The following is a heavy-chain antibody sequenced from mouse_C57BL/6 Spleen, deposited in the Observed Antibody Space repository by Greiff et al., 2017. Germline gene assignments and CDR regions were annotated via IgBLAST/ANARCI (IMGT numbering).Heavy chain of an antibody. V-gene: IGHV1-55*01. D-gene: IGHD2-4*01. CDR1: GYTFTSYW. CDR2: IYPGSGST. Sequence: QVQLQQPGAELVKPGASVKMSCKASGYTFTSYWITWVKQRPGQGLEWIGDIYPGSGSTNYNKKFKSKATLTVDTSSSTAYMQLSSLTSEDSAVDYCARHYDYDFSMDYWGQGTSVTVSS. J-gene: IGHJ4*01. CDR3: ARHYDYDFSMDY.